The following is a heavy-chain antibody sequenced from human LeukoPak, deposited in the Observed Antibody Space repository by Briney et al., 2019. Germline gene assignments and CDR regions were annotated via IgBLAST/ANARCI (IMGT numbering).Heavy chain of an antibody. J-gene: IGHJ4*02. CDR2: INGGGDGT. CDR1: GLSFSSYV. CDR3: AKDALYCSSTSCYPGYFDY. Sequence: GGSLRLSCVASGLSFSSYVMNWVRQAPGKGLEWVSTINGGGDGTYYADSVKGRITVSRDNSRNTLYLQMNFLGVEDTAVYYCAKDALYCSSTSCYPGYFDYWGQGTLVTVSS. V-gene: IGHV3-23*01. D-gene: IGHD2-2*01.